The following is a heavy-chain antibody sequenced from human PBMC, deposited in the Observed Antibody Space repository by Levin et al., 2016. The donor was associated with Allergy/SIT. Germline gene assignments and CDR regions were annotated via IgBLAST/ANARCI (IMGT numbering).Heavy chain of an antibody. CDR3: ARHVSVVVTAILSGFQYYFDY. Sequence: WIRQPPGKGLEWIGSIYYSGSTYYNPSLKSRVTISVDTSKNQFSLKLSSVTAADTAVYYCARHVSVVVTAILSGFQYYFDYWGQGTLVTVSS. J-gene: IGHJ4*02. V-gene: IGHV4-39*01. D-gene: IGHD2-21*02. CDR2: IYYSGST.